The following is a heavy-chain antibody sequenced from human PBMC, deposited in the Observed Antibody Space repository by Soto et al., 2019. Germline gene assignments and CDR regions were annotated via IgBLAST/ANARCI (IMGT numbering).Heavy chain of an antibody. CDR1: IGSFTAYY. V-gene: IGHV4-34*01. CDR2: INHSGST. Sequence: PSETLSLTCAFHIGSFTAYYWTWIRQAPGKGLDLIGEINHSGSTNYNPSLKSRVTISVDTSRNQFSLKVNTVTAADTGVYYCARVRGGYYYGVDVWGQGTTVTVSS. CDR3: ARVRGGYYYGVDV. J-gene: IGHJ6*01.